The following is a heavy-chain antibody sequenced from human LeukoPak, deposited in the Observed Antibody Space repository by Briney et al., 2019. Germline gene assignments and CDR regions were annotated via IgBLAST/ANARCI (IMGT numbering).Heavy chain of an antibody. CDR3: ARPRYSYAMYYFDY. J-gene: IGHJ4*02. D-gene: IGHD5-18*01. V-gene: IGHV5-51*01. CDR1: GYSFTSYW. CDR2: IYPGDSDT. Sequence: GESLKISCKGSGYSFTSYWIGWVRQMPGEGLEWIGIIYPGDSDTRYSPSFQGQVTISADKSISTAYLQWSSLKASDTAMYYCARPRYSYAMYYFDYCGQGTLVTVSS.